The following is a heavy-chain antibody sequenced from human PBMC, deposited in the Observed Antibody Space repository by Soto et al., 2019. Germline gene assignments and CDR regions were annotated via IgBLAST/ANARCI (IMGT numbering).Heavy chain of an antibody. V-gene: IGHV1-3*01. Sequence: GASVKVSCKASGYTFTGYARHWVRQAPGQRLEWMGWINAGNGNTKYSQKFQGRVTITRDTSASAAYMELSSLSSEDTAVYYCARSIVVVTAIDYWGQGTLVTVSS. CDR1: GYTFTGYA. D-gene: IGHD2-21*02. CDR2: INAGNGNT. J-gene: IGHJ4*02. CDR3: ARSIVVVTAIDY.